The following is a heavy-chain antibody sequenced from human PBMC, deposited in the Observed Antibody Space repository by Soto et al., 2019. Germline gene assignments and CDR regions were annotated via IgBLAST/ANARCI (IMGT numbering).Heavy chain of an antibody. CDR3: ARHLTTSPIVVVVAATFDWFDP. CDR1: GGSISSSSYY. V-gene: IGHV4-39*01. Sequence: QLQLQESGPGLVKPSETLSLTCTVSGGSISSSSYYWGWIRQPPGKGLEWIGSIYYSGSTYYNPSLKSRVTISVDTSKNQFSLKLSSVTAADTAVYYCARHLTTSPIVVVVAATFDWFDPWGQGTLVTVSS. CDR2: IYYSGST. D-gene: IGHD2-15*01. J-gene: IGHJ5*02.